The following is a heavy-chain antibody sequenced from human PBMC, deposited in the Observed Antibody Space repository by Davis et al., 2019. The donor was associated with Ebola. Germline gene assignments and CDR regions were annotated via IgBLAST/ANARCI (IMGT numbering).Heavy chain of an antibody. CDR3: AKGSTPSS. Sequence: PGGSLRLSCADSVITFSSYAMTWVRQAPGKGLEWVSAISGSGVTTYYAGSVKGRFTVSRDNSKKTMYLQMNSLRAEDTAVYYCAKGSTPSSWGQGTLVTVSS. CDR1: VITFSSYA. D-gene: IGHD6-13*01. V-gene: IGHV3-23*01. J-gene: IGHJ4*02. CDR2: ISGSGVTT.